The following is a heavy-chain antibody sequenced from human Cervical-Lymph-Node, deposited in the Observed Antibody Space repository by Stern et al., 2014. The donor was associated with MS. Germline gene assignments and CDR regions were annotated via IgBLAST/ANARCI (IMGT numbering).Heavy chain of an antibody. J-gene: IGHJ4*02. CDR1: GYSFTNYL. CDR2: IYPGDSDT. CDR3: ARRGTSGWYRRSGGYFDY. Sequence: VQLVQSGAEVKKPGESLKISCKASGYSFTNYLIAWVRQMPGKGLEWMGIIYPGDSDTTYSPSLQGQVTISADKSISTAYLQWSNLKASDNAMYYCARRGTSGWYRRSGGYFDYWGQGTLVTVSS. V-gene: IGHV5-51*01. D-gene: IGHD6-19*01.